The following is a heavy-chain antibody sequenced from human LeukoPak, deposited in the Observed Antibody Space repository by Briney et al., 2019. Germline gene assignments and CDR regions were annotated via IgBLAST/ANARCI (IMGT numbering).Heavy chain of an antibody. D-gene: IGHD3-3*01. CDR3: AGKVGYYDFWNGYYNPYYFDY. CDR2: IYYSGST. CDR1: GGSISSSSYY. J-gene: IGHJ4*02. V-gene: IGHV4-39*01. Sequence: SQTLSLTCTVSGGSISSSSYYWCWIRQPPGKGLEWIGSIYYSGSTSYNPSLKSRVTISVDTSKNQFSLKLSSVTAADTAVYYCAGKVGYYDFWNGYYNPYYFDYWGQGTLVTVSS.